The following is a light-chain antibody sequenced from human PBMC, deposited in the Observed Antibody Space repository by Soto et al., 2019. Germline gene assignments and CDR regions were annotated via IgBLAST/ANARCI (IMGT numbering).Light chain of an antibody. CDR1: QRISRN. CDR3: QQDNNWPPFS. V-gene: IGKV3-15*01. Sequence: IGMTPSPATLSVSPGERATLSSRASQRISRNLAWYQQKNGQTPSLLIYLASTRAAAIHAGFRASGSGTDFTLTISSLQSEDFAVYYCQQDNNWPPFSFG. J-gene: IGKJ3*01. CDR2: LAS.